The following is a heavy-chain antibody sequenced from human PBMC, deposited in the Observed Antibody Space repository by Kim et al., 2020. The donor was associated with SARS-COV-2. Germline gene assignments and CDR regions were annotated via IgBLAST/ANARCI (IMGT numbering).Heavy chain of an antibody. CDR1: GFTFSRYG. Sequence: GGSLRLSCAASGFTFSRYGVHWVRQAPGKGLEWVAVIWYDENNKYYGDSVKGRFTISRDNSKNTVYLQMNSLRADDTAVYYCAREEDHSSGCLGDSWGRGTLVTVSS. V-gene: IGHV3-33*01. J-gene: IGHJ4*02. CDR3: AREEDHSSGCLGDS. D-gene: IGHD6-19*01. CDR2: IWYDENNK.